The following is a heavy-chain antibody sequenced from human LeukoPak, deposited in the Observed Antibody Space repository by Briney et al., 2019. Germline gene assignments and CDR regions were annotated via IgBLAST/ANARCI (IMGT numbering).Heavy chain of an antibody. J-gene: IGHJ4*02. CDR1: GFTFGTYE. D-gene: IGHD4-23*01. CDR3: ARVHYFYGGNSEVYFDY. CDR2: ISISGSTI. Sequence: GGSLRLSCAASGFTFGTYETNWVRQAPGKGLEWVSYISISGSTIYYADSVKGRFTISRDNAKNSLYLQMNSLRAEDTAVYYCARVHYFYGGNSEVYFDYWGQGTLVTVSS. V-gene: IGHV3-48*03.